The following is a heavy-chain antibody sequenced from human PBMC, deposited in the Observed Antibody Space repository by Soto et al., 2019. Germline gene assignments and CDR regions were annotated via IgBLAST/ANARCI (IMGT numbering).Heavy chain of an antibody. D-gene: IGHD3-3*01. CDR2: IYWDDDK. J-gene: IGHJ4*02. CDR1: GFSLTTSGVG. V-gene: IGHV2-5*02. CDR3: AHRVLRAVFGLVTTTAIYFDF. Sequence: QITLNESGPTVVKPTETLTLTCTFSGFSLTTSGVGVGWVRQSPGKAPEWLAFIYWDDDKRYSTSLKSRLTIATDTSKYPVVLTMANVDPADTATYYCAHRVLRAVFGLVTTTAIYFDFWGQGTPVVVSS.